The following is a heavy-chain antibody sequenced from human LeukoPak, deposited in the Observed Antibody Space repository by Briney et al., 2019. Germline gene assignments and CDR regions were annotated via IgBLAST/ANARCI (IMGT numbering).Heavy chain of an antibody. D-gene: IGHD3-3*01. Sequence: SETLSLTCTVSGGSISSYYWSWIRQPAGKGLEWIGRIYTSGRTNYNPSLKSRVTMSVDTSKNQFSLKLSSVTAADTAVYYCARDYMGLRFLEWSAPPFNWFDPWGQGTLVTVSS. V-gene: IGHV4-4*07. CDR1: GGSISSYY. J-gene: IGHJ5*02. CDR2: IYTSGRT. CDR3: ARDYMGLRFLEWSAPPFNWFDP.